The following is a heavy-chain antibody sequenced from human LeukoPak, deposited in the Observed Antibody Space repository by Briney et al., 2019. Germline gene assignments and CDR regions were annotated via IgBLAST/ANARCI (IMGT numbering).Heavy chain of an antibody. CDR2: IYNSGGT. CDR3: ARDSMYATNYFDP. J-gene: IGHJ5*02. V-gene: IGHV4-59*01. D-gene: IGHD2-8*01. Sequence: SETLSLTRSVFGGSISSSYWNWIRQSPGKGLEWLGCIYNSGGTNYNPSLKGRVTLSIDTSKNQFSLRLTSVTAADTAVYYCARDSMYATNYFDPWGQGTLVTVSS. CDR1: GGSISSSY.